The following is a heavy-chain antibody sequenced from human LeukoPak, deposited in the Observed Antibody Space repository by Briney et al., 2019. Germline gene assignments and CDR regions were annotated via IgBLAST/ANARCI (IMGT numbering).Heavy chain of an antibody. V-gene: IGHV4-39*07. Sequence: PSETLSLTCTVSGGSISSSSYYWGWIRQPPGKGLEWIGNIYYSGSTYYNPSLKSRVTISVDTSKNQFSLQLNSVTPEDTAVYYCARAISGSSRRTYGSGTYLDDYYYYMDVWGKGTTVTISS. D-gene: IGHD3-10*01. CDR2: IYYSGST. CDR1: GGSISSSSYY. CDR3: ARAISGSSRRTYGSGTYLDDYYYYMDV. J-gene: IGHJ6*03.